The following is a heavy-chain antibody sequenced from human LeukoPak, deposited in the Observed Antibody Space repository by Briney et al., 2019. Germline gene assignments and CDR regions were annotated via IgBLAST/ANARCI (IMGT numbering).Heavy chain of an antibody. V-gene: IGHV3-23*01. J-gene: IGHJ4*02. Sequence: GGSLRLSCAASGFTFSIHTMNWVRQAPGKGLEWVSGISGIGGTPFYADSVKGRFTISRDNSKNTLYLQMNSLRAEDTAVYYCAKSSNLDYWGQGTRVTVSS. CDR2: ISGIGGTP. CDR3: AKSSNLDY. CDR1: GFTFSIHT. D-gene: IGHD2-2*01.